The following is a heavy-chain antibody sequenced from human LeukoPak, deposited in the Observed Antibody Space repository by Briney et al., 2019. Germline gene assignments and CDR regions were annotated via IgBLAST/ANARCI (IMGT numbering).Heavy chain of an antibody. CDR2: IYYSGST. J-gene: IGHJ3*02. Sequence: SETLSLTCTVSGGSIRNYYWSWIRQPPGKGLEWIGYIYYSGSTKYNASLKSRVTISVNTSKNQFSLKLSSVTAADTAVYYCARHSITAGTEYAFDIWGQGTMVTVSS. CDR1: GGSIRNYY. D-gene: IGHD6-13*01. CDR3: ARHSITAGTEYAFDI. V-gene: IGHV4-59*08.